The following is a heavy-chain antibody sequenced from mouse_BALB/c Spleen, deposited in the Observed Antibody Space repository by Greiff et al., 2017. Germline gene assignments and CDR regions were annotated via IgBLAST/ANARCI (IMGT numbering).Heavy chain of an antibody. J-gene: IGHJ2*01. CDR1: GFNIKDYY. CDR3: NAGYYGSSPGY. CDR2: IDPENGDT. Sequence: VQLQQSGAELVRSGASVKLSCTASGFNIKDYYMHWVKQRPEQGLEWIGWIDPENGDTEYAPKFQGKATMTADTSSNTAYLQLSSLTSEDTAVYYCNAGYYGSSPGYWGQGTTLTVSS. V-gene: IGHV14-4*02. D-gene: IGHD1-1*01.